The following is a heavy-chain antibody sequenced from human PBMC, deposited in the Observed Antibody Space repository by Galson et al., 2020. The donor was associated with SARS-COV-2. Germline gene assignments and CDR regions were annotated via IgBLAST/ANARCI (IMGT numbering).Heavy chain of an antibody. Sequence: SETLSLTCTVSGGSVSSGSYFWSWIRQPPGKGLEYIGYIYSSGGTNYNPSLKSRVTMSVDTPKNQVSVKLNSVTAADTAVYYCARGSVFGVIVIDYWGQGTLVTVSS. J-gene: IGHJ4*02. D-gene: IGHD3-3*01. CDR2: IYSSGGT. V-gene: IGHV4-61*01. CDR3: ARGSVFGVIVIDY. CDR1: GGSVSSGSYF.